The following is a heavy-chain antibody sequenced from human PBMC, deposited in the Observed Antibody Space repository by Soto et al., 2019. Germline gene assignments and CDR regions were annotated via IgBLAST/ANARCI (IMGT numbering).Heavy chain of an antibody. CDR1: GFTFSSYA. D-gene: IGHD3-22*01. CDR3: AKDLSYYDSSGPVY. CDR2: ISGSGTNT. J-gene: IGHJ4*02. V-gene: IGHV3-23*01. Sequence: GGSLRLSCAASGFTFSSYAMSWVRQAPGKGLEWVSAISGSGTNTYYADSVKGRFTISRDNSKNTLYLQMSSLRAEDTAVYYCAKDLSYYDSSGPVYWGQGTLVTVSS.